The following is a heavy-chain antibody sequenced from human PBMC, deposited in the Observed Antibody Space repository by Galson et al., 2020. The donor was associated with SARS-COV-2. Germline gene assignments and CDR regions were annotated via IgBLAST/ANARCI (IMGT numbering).Heavy chain of an antibody. CDR3: ARWVDTAYSFDY. CDR1: GFTFSSNY. J-gene: IGHJ4*02. D-gene: IGHD5-18*01. CDR2: IYSGGST. V-gene: IGHV3-53*04. Sequence: TGGSLRLSCAASGFTFSSNYMSWVRQAPGKGLEWVAVIYSGGSTYYADSVKGRFTISRHNSKNTLYLQMNSLRAADTAVYYCARWVDTAYSFDYWGQGTLVTVSS.